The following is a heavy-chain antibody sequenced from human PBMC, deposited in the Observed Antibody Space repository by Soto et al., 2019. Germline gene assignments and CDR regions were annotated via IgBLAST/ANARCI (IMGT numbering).Heavy chain of an antibody. J-gene: IGHJ4*02. V-gene: IGHV4-30-2*01. CDR2: IYHSGST. CDR1: GGSISSGGYS. CDR3: ASGLVTTLHY. Sequence: QLQLQESGSGLVKPSQTLSLTCAVSGGSISSGGYSWSWIRQPPGKGLEWIGYIYHSGSTFYNPSLKSRVTISVDRSKNQFTLNLRSVTAADTAGYYCASGLVTTLHYWGQGTLVTFSS. D-gene: IGHD4-17*01.